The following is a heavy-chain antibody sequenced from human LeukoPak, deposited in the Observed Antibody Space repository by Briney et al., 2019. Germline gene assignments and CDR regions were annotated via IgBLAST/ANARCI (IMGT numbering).Heavy chain of an antibody. Sequence: GASVKVSCKVSGYTLTELSMHWVRQAPGKGLEWMGGFDPEDGETIYAQKLQGRVTMTTDTSTSTAYMELRSLRSDDTAVYYCARVPRYDPHYYGMDVWGQGTTVTVSS. CDR2: FDPEDGET. CDR1: GYTLTELS. CDR3: ARVPRYDPHYYGMDV. D-gene: IGHD1-1*01. V-gene: IGHV1-24*01. J-gene: IGHJ6*02.